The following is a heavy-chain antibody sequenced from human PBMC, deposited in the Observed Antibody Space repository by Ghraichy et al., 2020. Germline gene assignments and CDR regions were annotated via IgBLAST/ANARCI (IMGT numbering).Heavy chain of an antibody. CDR1: GGSISSSNW. J-gene: IGHJ3*02. Sequence: SETLSLTCAVSGGSISSSNWWSWVRQPPGKGLEWIGEIYHSGSTNYNPSLKSRVTISVDKSKNQFSLKLSSVTAADTAVYYCARVVVAYDYVWGSYRSGNAFDIWGQGTMVTVSS. D-gene: IGHD3-16*02. V-gene: IGHV4-4*02. CDR3: ARVVVAYDYVWGSYRSGNAFDI. CDR2: IYHSGST.